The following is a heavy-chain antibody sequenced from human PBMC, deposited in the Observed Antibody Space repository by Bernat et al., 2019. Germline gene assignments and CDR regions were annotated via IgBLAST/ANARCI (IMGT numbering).Heavy chain of an antibody. CDR2: ISGSGGST. J-gene: IGHJ3*02. Sequence: EVQLLESGGGLVQPGGSLRLSCAASGFTFSSYAMSWVRPAPGKGLEWVSAISGSGGSTYYAGSVKGRFTISRDNSKNTLYLQMNSLRAEDTAVYYCAKDLARYSSSSYAFDIWGQGTMVTVSS. V-gene: IGHV3-23*01. D-gene: IGHD6-6*01. CDR1: GFTFSSYA. CDR3: AKDLARYSSSSYAFDI.